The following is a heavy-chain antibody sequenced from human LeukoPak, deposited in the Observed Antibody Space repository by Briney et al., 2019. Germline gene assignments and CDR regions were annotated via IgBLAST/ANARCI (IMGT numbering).Heavy chain of an antibody. CDR2: VQYTGST. V-gene: IGHV4-61*05. CDR3: ARVERNWSGYYAKVYYFDY. D-gene: IGHD3-3*01. Sequence: PSETLSLTCTVSGGSISSSSYYWGWIRQPPGKGLEWVASVQYTGSTTYNPSLRSRLTISADTSKSQFSLQLTSVTTADTAVYYCARVERNWSGYYAKVYYFDYWGQGTLVTVSS. J-gene: IGHJ4*02. CDR1: GGSISSSSYY.